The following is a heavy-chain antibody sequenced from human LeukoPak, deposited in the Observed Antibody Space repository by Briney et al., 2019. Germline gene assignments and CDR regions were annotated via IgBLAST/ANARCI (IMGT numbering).Heavy chain of an antibody. CDR3: VKSPERYFDWLPDAFDI. CDR2: ISGSGGST. J-gene: IGHJ3*02. D-gene: IGHD3-9*01. CDR1: GFTFSSYG. Sequence: GGSLRLSCAASGFTFSSYGMSWVRQAPGKGLEWVSAISGSGGSTYYADSVKGRFTISRDNSKNTLYLQMNSLRAEDTAVYYCVKSPERYFDWLPDAFDIWGQGTMVTVSS. V-gene: IGHV3-23*01.